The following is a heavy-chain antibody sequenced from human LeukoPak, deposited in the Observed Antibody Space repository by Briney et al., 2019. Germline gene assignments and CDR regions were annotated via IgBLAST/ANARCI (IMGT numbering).Heavy chain of an antibody. V-gene: IGHV3-11*04. CDR1: GFTFSDYY. CDR2: ISTSGSTI. D-gene: IGHD3-10*01. Sequence: GGSLRLSCAASGFTFSDYYKSWIRQAPGKGLEWVSYISTSGSTIYYADPLKGRFTISRDNAKNSLYLQMNSLRAEDTAVYYCARDQGHYYGSGSYYYFDYWGQGTLVTVSS. J-gene: IGHJ4*02. CDR3: ARDQGHYYGSGSYYYFDY.